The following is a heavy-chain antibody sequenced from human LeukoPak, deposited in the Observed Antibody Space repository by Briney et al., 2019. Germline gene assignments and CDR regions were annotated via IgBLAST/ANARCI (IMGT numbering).Heavy chain of an antibody. CDR1: GGTFSSYA. J-gene: IGHJ3*02. D-gene: IGHD3-16*02. V-gene: IGHV1-69*04. CDR2: IIPILGIA. CDR3: ARGHMITFGGVIVNDAFDI. Sequence: GASVKVSCKASGGTFSSYAISWVRQAPGQGLEWMGRIIPILGIANYAQKFQGRVTITADKSTSTAYMELSNLRSEDTAVYYCARGHMITFGGVIVNDAFDIWGQGTMVTVSS.